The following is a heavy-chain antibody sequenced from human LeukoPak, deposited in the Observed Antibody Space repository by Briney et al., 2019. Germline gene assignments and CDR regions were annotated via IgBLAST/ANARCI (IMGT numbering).Heavy chain of an antibody. D-gene: IGHD6-19*01. V-gene: IGHV1-69*13. J-gene: IGHJ4*02. CDR1: GYTFTGYY. Sequence: ASVKVSCKASGYTFTGYYMHWVRQAPGQGLEWMGGIIPIFGTANYAQKFQGRVTITADESTSTAYMELSSLRSEDTAVYYCARVLDSSGPSDYWGQGTLVTVSS. CDR3: ARVLDSSGPSDY. CDR2: IIPIFGTA.